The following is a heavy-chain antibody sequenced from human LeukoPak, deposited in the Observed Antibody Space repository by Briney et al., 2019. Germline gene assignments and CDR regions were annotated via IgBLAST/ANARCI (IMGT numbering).Heavy chain of an antibody. V-gene: IGHV5-51*01. CDR1: GYDFARKW. Sequence: GESLKISCKTSGYDFARKWIGWVRQMPGKGLEWMGFIYPGDSDTRYNPSFQGQVTISADKSISTTYLRWTSLKASDTAMYYCATNDYDFWSGYSTSNNWFDPWGQGTLVTVSS. CDR3: ATNDYDFWSGYSTSNNWFDP. CDR2: IYPGDSDT. J-gene: IGHJ5*02. D-gene: IGHD3-3*01.